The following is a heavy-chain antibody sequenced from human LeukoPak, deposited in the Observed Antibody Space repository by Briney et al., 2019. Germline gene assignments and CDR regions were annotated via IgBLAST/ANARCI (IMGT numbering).Heavy chain of an antibody. D-gene: IGHD3-22*01. V-gene: IGHV4-39*01. J-gene: IGHJ4*02. CDR1: RGSVSSTTNF. CDR2: IYYRGTS. Sequence: ADTLSLTCTVSRGSVSSTTNFWGWIRQPRGKGLEWIGSIYYRGTSYFNPSLKSRVTISVDTSKNQFSLKLRSVTAADTAVYYCVRHGEDDSGYYADFFDKWGQGTLVSVSA. CDR3: VRHGEDDSGYYADFFDK.